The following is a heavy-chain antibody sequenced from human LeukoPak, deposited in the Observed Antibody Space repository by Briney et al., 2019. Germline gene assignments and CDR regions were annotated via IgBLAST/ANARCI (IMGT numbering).Heavy chain of an antibody. V-gene: IGHV3-7*03. D-gene: IGHD6-13*01. CDR3: AGGDRIAAAGKGVDY. Sequence: GSLRLSCAASGFTFSSYWMNWARQAPGKGLEWVASINHNGNVNYYVDSVKGRFTISRDNAKNSLYLQMSNLRAEDTAVYYCAGGDRIAAAGKGVDYWGQGTLVTVSS. CDR1: GFTFSSYW. J-gene: IGHJ4*02. CDR2: INHNGNVN.